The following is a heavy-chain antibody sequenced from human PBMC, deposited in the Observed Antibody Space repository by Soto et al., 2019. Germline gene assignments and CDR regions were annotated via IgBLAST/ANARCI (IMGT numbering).Heavy chain of an antibody. CDR2: ISYDGSNK. CDR1: GFTFSSYG. Sequence: GGSLRLSCAASGFTFSSYGMHWVRQAPGKGLEWVAVISYDGSNKYYADSVKGRFTISRDNSKNTLYLQMNSLRAEDTAVYYCWYYYDSSGYYGMDVWGQGTTVTVSS. J-gene: IGHJ6*02. V-gene: IGHV3-30*03. CDR3: WYYYDSSGYYGMDV. D-gene: IGHD3-22*01.